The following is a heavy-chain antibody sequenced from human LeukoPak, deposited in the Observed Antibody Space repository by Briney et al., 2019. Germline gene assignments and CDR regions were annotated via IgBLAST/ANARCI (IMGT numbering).Heavy chain of an antibody. J-gene: IGHJ4*02. CDR3: AREVEMATTAAWYPDY. CDR1: GFTSSSYW. D-gene: IGHD5-24*01. V-gene: IGHV3-7*01. Sequence: GGSLRLSCAASGFTSSSYWMTWVRQAPGKGLEWVANIKQDGNEKYYVDSVKGRFTISRDNAKNSLYLQMNSLRAEDTAVYYCAREVEMATTAAWYPDYWGQGTLVTVSS. CDR2: IKQDGNEK.